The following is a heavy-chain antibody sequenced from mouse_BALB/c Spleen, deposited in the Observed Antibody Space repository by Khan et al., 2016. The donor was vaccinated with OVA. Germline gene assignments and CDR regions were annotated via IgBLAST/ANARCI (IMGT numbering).Heavy chain of an antibody. CDR3: TRRGGGNRFAY. CDR2: ISTYYGDA. Sequence: QVQLQQSGAELVRPGVSVKISCKGSGYTFTDFTMHWVKQSHAKSLEWIGVISTYYGDATYNQKFKGKATMTVDTASSQAYVELARLTSADSAIYCCTRRGGGNRFAYWGQGTLVTVSA. J-gene: IGHJ3*01. CDR1: GYTFTDFT. V-gene: IGHV1S137*01.